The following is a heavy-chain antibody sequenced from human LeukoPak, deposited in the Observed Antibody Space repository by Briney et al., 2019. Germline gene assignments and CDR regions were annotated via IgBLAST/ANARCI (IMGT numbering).Heavy chain of an antibody. CDR2: MSGSGGGT. V-gene: IGHV3-23*01. J-gene: IGHJ4*02. CDR1: GITLSNYG. D-gene: IGHD3-22*01. CDR3: AKRGVVIRVILVGFYKEAYYFDS. Sequence: PGGSLRFSCAVSGITLSNYGMSWVRKAPGKGLEWVAGMSGSGGGTNYADSGKGRFTVSRDNSKNTLYLQMKSLRADDTAVYFWAKRGVVIRVILVGFYKEAYYFDSWGQGALVTVSP.